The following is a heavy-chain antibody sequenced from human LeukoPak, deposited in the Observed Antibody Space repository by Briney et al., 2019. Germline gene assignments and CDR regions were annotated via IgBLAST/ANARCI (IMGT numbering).Heavy chain of an antibody. Sequence: GGSLRLSCAASGFSFSSYGMHWVRQAPGKGLEWVAVIWYDGSNKYYTDSVKGRFTISRDNSKNTLYLQMNSLRAEDTAVYYCAKERGLGILDYWGQGTQVTVSS. V-gene: IGHV3-33*06. CDR1: GFSFSSYG. CDR2: IWYDGSNK. D-gene: IGHD7-27*01. J-gene: IGHJ4*02. CDR3: AKERGLGILDY.